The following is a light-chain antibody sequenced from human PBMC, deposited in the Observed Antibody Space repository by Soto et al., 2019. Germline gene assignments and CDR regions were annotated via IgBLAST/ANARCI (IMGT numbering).Light chain of an antibody. J-gene: IGKJ5*01. Sequence: AIQLTQSPSSLSASVGDRITITCRASQDISNDLGWFQQKPGKAPKLLIYAASILQTGVPSRFSGSGSGSAFSLTITTLQPEDFATYYCLQDYCSPITFGQGTRLEIK. CDR2: AAS. CDR1: QDISND. V-gene: IGKV1-6*02. CDR3: LQDYCSPIT.